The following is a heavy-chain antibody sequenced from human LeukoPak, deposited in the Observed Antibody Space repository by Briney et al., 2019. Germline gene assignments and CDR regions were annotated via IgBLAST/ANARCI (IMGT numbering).Heavy chain of an antibody. CDR2: IYYSGST. CDR1: GGSISSGDYY. D-gene: IGHD5-12*01. V-gene: IGHV4-30-4*01. CDR3: ARDNKATTGIDC. J-gene: IGHJ4*02. Sequence: SQTLSLTCTVSGGSISSGDYYWSWIRQPPGKGLEWIGYIYYSGSTYYNPSLKSRVTISVDTSKNQFSLKLSSVTAADTAVYYCARDNKATTGIDCWGQGTLVTVSS.